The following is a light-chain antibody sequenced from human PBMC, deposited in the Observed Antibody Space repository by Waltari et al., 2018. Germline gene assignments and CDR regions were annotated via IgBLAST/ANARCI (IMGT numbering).Light chain of an antibody. J-gene: IGLJ2*01. CDR3: AAWDDSLIGPV. Sequence: QSVLTQPPSASGTPGQRVTISCSGSSSNIGSNYVYWYQQLPGTAPKILIYRNNQRPSGLPDGFSGSSSGTSASLAVSGLRSEDEADYYCAAWDDSLIGPVFGGGTKLTVL. V-gene: IGLV1-47*01. CDR1: SSNIGSNY. CDR2: RNN.